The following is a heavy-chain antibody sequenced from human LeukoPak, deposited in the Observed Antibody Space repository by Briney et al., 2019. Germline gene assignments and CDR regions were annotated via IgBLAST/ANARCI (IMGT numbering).Heavy chain of an antibody. CDR3: TRDSGLGNDAFDV. V-gene: IGHV6-1*01. J-gene: IGHJ3*01. CDR1: GDSFSSNSAA. Sequence: SQTLSLTCALSGDSFSSNSAAWDWLRQSPSRGLEWLGRTYYRSKLFYDYAVSVKSRITINPDTSKNQFSLLLTSVTPEDTAVYYCTRDSGLGNDAFDVWGQGTMVTVSS. CDR2: TYYRSKLFY. D-gene: IGHD3-10*01.